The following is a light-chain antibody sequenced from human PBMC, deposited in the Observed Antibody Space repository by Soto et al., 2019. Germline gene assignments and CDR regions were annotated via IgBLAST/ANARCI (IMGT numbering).Light chain of an antibody. CDR2: DAS. J-gene: IGKJ5*01. Sequence: DIQMIQSPSSVSASVGDRFTFTCRASHSISSWLAWYQQKPGKAPKLLIYDASSLESGVPSRFSGSGSGTEFTLTISSLQPDDFATYYCQQYNSYSSITFGQGTRLEIK. CDR1: HSISSW. V-gene: IGKV1-5*01. CDR3: QQYNSYSSIT.